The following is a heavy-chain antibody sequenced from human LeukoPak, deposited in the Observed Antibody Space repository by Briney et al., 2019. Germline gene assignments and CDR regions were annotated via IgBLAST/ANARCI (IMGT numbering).Heavy chain of an antibody. D-gene: IGHD3-3*01. J-gene: IGHJ6*03. CDR2: IIPIFGTA. CDR3: ASKLRFLEWLPISGYYYMDV. CDR1: GGTFSSYT. V-gene: IGHV1-69*01. Sequence: SVKVSCKASGGTFSSYTISWVRQAPGQGLEWMGGIIPIFGTANYAQKFQGRVTITADESTSTAYMELSSLRSEDTAVYYCASKLRFLEWLPISGYYYMDVWGKGTTVTVSS.